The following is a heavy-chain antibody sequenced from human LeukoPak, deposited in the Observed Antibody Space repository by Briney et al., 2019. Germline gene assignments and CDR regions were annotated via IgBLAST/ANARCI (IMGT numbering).Heavy chain of an antibody. CDR3: ARGCLIRFLEWPRAGWYHYYYMDV. CDR2: MNPNSGNT. V-gene: IGHV1-8*01. J-gene: IGHJ6*03. CDR1: GYTFTSYD. D-gene: IGHD3-3*01. Sequence: ASVKVSCKASGYTFTSYDINWVRQATGQGLEWMGWMNPNSGNTGYAQKFQGRVTMTRNTSISTAYMELSSLRSEDTAVYYCARGCLIRFLEWPRAGWYHYYYMDVWGKGTTVTVSS.